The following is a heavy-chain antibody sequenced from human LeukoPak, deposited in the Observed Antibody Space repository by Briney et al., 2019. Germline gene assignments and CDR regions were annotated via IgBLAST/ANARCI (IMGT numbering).Heavy chain of an antibody. D-gene: IGHD3-10*01. V-gene: IGHV4-34*01. CDR3: ARDRPGP. CDR2: IYYSGTT. J-gene: IGHJ3*01. CDR1: DGSFSGYY. Sequence: SETLSLTCAVYDGSFSGYYWSWIRQPPGKGLEWIGSIYYSGTTYYNPSLKSRVTISVDTSKNQFSLKLSSVTAADTAVYYCARDRPGPWGQGTMVTVSS.